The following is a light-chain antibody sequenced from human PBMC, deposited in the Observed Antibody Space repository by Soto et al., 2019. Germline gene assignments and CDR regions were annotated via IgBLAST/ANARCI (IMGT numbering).Light chain of an antibody. Sequence: EIVLTQSPGTLSLSPGDRATLSCRASQSVSSTFLAWYQQKPGQAPRLLIYGISSRATGIPDGFSGSGSGTDFTLTISRLEPEDFAVYYCQQYSSSPSLTFGGGTKVEIK. CDR1: QSVSSTF. V-gene: IGKV3-20*01. CDR2: GIS. J-gene: IGKJ4*01. CDR3: QQYSSSPSLT.